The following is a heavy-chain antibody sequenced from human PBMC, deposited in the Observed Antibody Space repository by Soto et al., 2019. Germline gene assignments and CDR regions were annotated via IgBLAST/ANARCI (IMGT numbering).Heavy chain of an antibody. V-gene: IGHV3-30*03. CDR2: VSHDGRNT. CDR1: GFTFSDYA. CDR3: AEGGRQWLVPSDFSY. Sequence: VQLVEAGGGVVQPGRSLRLSCAASGFTFSDYAMHWVRQAPGKGLEWVAVVSHDGRNTHYADFVKGRFTISRDSSKKTVSLEMTSRRAEDTAVYYCAEGGRQWLVPSDFSYWGRGALVTVSS. D-gene: IGHD6-19*01. J-gene: IGHJ4*02.